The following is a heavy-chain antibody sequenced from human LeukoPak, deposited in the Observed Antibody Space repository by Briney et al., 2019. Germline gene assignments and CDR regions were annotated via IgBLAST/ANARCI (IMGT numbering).Heavy chain of an antibody. Sequence: SETLSLTCTVSGGSISSYYWSWIRQPAGKGLEWIGRIYTSGSTNYNPSLKSRVTMSVDTFKYQFSLKLSSVTAADTAVYYCASTLHCSSTSCYWYFDLWGRGTLVTVSS. CDR3: ASTLHCSSTSCYWYFDL. V-gene: IGHV4-4*07. D-gene: IGHD2-2*01. CDR2: IYTSGST. CDR1: GGSISSYY. J-gene: IGHJ2*01.